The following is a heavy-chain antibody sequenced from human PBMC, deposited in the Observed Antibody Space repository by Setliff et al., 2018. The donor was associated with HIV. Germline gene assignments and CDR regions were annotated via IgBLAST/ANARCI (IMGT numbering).Heavy chain of an antibody. V-gene: IGHV4-61*09. CDR3: ARGGPDYYDYPYFDS. CDR2: IYASGST. D-gene: IGHD3-22*01. J-gene: IGHJ4*02. Sequence: SETLSLTCTVSGGSINSGSYYWNWIRQPAGKGLGWIGHIYASGSTNYNPSLKSRVTMSVDTSKNQISLKLNSLIAADTAVYFGARGGPDYYDYPYFDSWGQGTLVTVSS. CDR1: GGSINSGSYY.